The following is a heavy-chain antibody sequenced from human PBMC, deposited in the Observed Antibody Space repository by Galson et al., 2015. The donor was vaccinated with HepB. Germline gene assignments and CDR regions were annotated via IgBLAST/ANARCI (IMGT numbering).Heavy chain of an antibody. CDR1: GFIFSSYA. J-gene: IGHJ6*02. D-gene: IGHD2-8*02. Sequence: SPRLSCAASGFIFSSYAMHWVRQAPGKGLEWMAVISYDGSNRYYADSAKGRFTISRDNSKNTLYLQMNSLRVEDTAVYNCARESDGRTAGGFGGMDVWGQGTTVTVSS. CDR2: ISYDGSNR. CDR3: ARESDGRTAGGFGGMDV. V-gene: IGHV3-30-3*01.